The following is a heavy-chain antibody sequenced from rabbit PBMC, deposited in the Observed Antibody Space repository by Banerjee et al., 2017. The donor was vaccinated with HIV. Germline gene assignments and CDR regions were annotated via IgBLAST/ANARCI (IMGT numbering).Heavy chain of an antibody. Sequence: QEQLEESGGDLVKPGASLTLTCTASGFSFSSGYDMCWVRQAPGKRPEWIACIYVGSSGRTYYASWAKGRFTISKTSSTTVTLRMTSLTAADTATYFCARVPPGSGHYDYFDLWGQGTLVTVS. CDR3: ARVPPGSGHYDYFDL. V-gene: IGHV1S45*01. J-gene: IGHJ5*01. D-gene: IGHD4-1*01. CDR1: GFSFSSGYD. CDR2: IYVGSSGRT.